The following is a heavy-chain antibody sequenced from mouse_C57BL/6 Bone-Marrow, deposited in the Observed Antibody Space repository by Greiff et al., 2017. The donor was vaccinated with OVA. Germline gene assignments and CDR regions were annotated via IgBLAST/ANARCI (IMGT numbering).Heavy chain of an antibody. D-gene: IGHD1-3*01. CDR3: ARVGVAQAAWFAY. V-gene: IGHV1-18*01. CDR1: GYTFTDYN. CDR2: INPNNGGT. J-gene: IGHJ3*01. Sequence: VQLQQSGPELVKPGASVKIPCKASGYTFTDYNMDWVKQSHGKSLEWIGDINPNNGGTIYNQKFKGKATLTVDKSSSTAYMELRSLTSEDTAVYFCARVGVAQAAWFAYWGQGSLVTVSA.